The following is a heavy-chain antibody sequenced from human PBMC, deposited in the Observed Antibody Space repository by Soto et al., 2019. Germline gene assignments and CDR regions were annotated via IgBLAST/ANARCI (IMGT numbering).Heavy chain of an antibody. CDR3: ARGGEKQMVRIYYYGMDV. CDR1: GYTFTSYY. CDR2: INPSGGST. V-gene: IGHV1-46*01. J-gene: IGHJ6*02. Sequence: ASVKVSCKASGYTFTSYYMHWVRQAPGQGLEWMGIINPSGGSTSYAQKFQGRVTMTRDTSTSTVYMELSSLRSEDTAVYYCARGGEKQMVRIYYYGMDVWGQGTKVTVYS. D-gene: IGHD6-13*01.